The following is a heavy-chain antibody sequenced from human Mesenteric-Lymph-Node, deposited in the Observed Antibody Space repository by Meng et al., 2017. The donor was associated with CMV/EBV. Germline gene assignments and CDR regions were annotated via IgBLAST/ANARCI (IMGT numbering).Heavy chain of an antibody. CDR1: GDSSTRGNYC. CDR2: IYSDGET. CDR3: ARELSRPYYIDF. V-gene: IGHV4-39*02. J-gene: IGHJ4*02. Sequence: TVSGDSSTRGNYCWAWIRQSPGKWLGWIGSIYSDGETFYNPSLQSRITMSVDTSKNQFSLNLSSLTAADTAVYRCARELSRPYYIDFWGQGTLVTVSS.